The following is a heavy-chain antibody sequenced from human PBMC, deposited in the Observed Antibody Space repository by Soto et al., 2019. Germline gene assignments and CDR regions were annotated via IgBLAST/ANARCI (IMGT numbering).Heavy chain of an antibody. CDR1: GFTFSDYG. J-gene: IGHJ3*02. Sequence: QVQLVESGGGVVQPGRSLRLSCAASGFTFSDYGMHWVRQAPGKGLEWVAVIWYDGSSEFYAESMKGRFTISRDNSKSTLYLQINSLGGEDTGLYCCARDRSGSSGDGYDIWGQGKMVTVSS. D-gene: IGHD6-6*01. CDR3: ARDRSGSSGDGYDI. V-gene: IGHV3-33*01. CDR2: IWYDGSSE.